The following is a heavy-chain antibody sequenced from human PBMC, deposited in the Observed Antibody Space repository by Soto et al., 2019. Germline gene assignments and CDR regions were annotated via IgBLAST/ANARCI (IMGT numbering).Heavy chain of an antibody. Sequence: SETLSLPFTVSGGPNSSFYLGWIPQPPGKGLEWIGYIYYSGSTNYNPSLKSRVTISVDTSKNQFSLKLSSVTAADTAVYYCAILKRGGYDYWFDPWGQGTLVTVSS. V-gene: IGHV4-59*01. CDR3: AILKRGGYDYWFDP. J-gene: IGHJ5*02. CDR2: IYYSGST. D-gene: IGHD5-12*01. CDR1: GGPNSSFY.